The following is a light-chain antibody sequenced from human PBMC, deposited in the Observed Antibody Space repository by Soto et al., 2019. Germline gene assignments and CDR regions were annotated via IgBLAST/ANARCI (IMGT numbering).Light chain of an antibody. V-gene: IGKV1-9*01. CDR3: QQAYSFPIT. CDR1: QGITSY. CDR2: GAS. J-gene: IGKJ5*01. Sequence: DIQLTQSPSFLSASVGDRVTITCRASQGITSYLAWYQQRPGKAPGLLIHGASRLQSGVPARFSGSGSGTDFTLSINSLQPEDFATYYCQQAYSFPITFGQRTRLAVK.